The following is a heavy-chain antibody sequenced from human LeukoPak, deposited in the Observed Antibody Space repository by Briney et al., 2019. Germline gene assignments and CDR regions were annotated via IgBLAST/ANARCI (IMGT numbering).Heavy chain of an antibody. CDR3: ARDRSAAADTPLDY. J-gene: IGHJ4*02. D-gene: IGHD6-13*01. V-gene: IGHV3-23*01. CDR2: ISGSGGGT. Sequence: PGGSLRLSCAASRFTFSSYAMTWVRQAPGKGLEWVSAISGSGGGTDYADSVKGRFTISRDNSKNTLYLQMNSLRAEDTAVYYCARDRSAAADTPLDYWGQGTLATVSS. CDR1: RFTFSSYA.